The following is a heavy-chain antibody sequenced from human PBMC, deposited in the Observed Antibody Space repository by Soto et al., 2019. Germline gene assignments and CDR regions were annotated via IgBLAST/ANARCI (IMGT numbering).Heavy chain of an antibody. CDR1: GGSISSGGYS. CDR2: IYHSGST. J-gene: IGHJ4*02. Sequence: LSLTCAVSGGSISSGGYSWSWIRQPPGKGLEWIGYIYHSGSTYYNPSLKSRVTISVDRSKNQFSLKLSSVTAADTAVYYCARDSGYDSYYFDYWGQGTLVTVSS. CDR3: ARDSGYDSYYFDY. D-gene: IGHD5-12*01. V-gene: IGHV4-30-2*01.